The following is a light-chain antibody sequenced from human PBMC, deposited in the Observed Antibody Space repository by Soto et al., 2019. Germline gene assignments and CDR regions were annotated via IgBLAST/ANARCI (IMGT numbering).Light chain of an antibody. CDR3: QQYSNWPPYT. J-gene: IGKJ2*01. CDR1: QSVSSD. Sequence: EIVMTQSPPTLSVSPGEGDTLSCRASQSVSSDLAWYQQKPGQAPRLLIYGVSTRATGIPARFSGSGSGTEFTLTISSLQSEDFAVYYCQQYSNWPPYTFGQGTRLEIK. V-gene: IGKV3-15*01. CDR2: GVS.